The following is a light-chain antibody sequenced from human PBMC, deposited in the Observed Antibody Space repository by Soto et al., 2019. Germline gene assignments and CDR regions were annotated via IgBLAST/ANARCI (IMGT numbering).Light chain of an antibody. V-gene: IGLV2-14*02. CDR3: SSYTSSSTLV. J-gene: IGLJ2*01. CDR1: SGDVGNFNL. CDR2: EVG. Sequence: QSALTQPASVSGSPGQSITISCTGTSGDVGNFNLVSWYQQHPGKAPHLIIYEVGNRPSGVSNRFSGSKSGNTASLTISGLQAEDEADYYCSSYTSSSTLVFGGGTKLTVL.